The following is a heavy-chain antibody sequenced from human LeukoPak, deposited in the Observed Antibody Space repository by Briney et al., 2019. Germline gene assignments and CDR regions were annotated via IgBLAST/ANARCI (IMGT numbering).Heavy chain of an antibody. CDR1: GGSFRGYY. V-gene: IGHV4-34*01. D-gene: IGHD6-19*01. Sequence: PSETLSLTCAVYGGSFRGYYWSWIRQPPGKGLEWSGEINHSGSTNYNPSLKRRVTISVDTSKNQFSLKLSSVTAADTAVYYCAREARIAVAGRRAWYFDYWGQGTLVTVSS. CDR2: INHSGST. J-gene: IGHJ4*02. CDR3: AREARIAVAGRRAWYFDY.